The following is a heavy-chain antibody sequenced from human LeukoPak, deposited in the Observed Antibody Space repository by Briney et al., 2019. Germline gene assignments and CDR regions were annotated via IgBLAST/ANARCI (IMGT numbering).Heavy chain of an antibody. CDR1: GDSFSYYA. J-gene: IGHJ3*02. Sequence: SVKVSCKPSGDSFSYYAIHWVRQAPGQGLEWMGGIIPIFATTNYAQRFQGRVTITTDEFTTTAYMELSSLRSEDTAVYYCATASVPGAIEGPFDALDIWGQGTMVTVSS. CDR3: ATASVPGAIEGPFDALDI. CDR2: IIPIFATT. D-gene: IGHD2-2*02. V-gene: IGHV1-69*05.